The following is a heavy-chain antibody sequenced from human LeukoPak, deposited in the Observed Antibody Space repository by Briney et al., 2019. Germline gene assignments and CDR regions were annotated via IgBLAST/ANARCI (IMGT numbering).Heavy chain of an antibody. D-gene: IGHD6-25*01. J-gene: IGHJ5*02. V-gene: IGHV1-69*13. CDR2: IIPIFGTA. CDR1: GGTFSSYA. Sequence: GASVKVSCKASGGTFSSYAISWVRQAPGQGLEWMGGIIPIFGTANYAQKFQGRVTITADESTSTAYMELSSLRAEDTAVYYCARRMGPAATLWGCFDPGARGTRVTVP. CDR3: ARRMGPAATLWGCFDP.